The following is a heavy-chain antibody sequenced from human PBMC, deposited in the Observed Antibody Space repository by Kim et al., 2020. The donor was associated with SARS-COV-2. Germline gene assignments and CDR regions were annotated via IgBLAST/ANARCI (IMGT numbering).Heavy chain of an antibody. CDR3: ARVLGGNLYFDY. J-gene: IGHJ4*02. CDR1: GYSISSGYY. V-gene: IGHV4-38-2*02. D-gene: IGHD2-15*01. Sequence: SETLSLTCTVSGYSISSGYYWGWIRQPPGKGLEWIGSIYHSGSTYYNPSLKSRVTISVDTSKNQFSLKLSSVTAADTAVYYCARVLGGNLYFDYWGQGTLVTVSS. CDR2: IYHSGST.